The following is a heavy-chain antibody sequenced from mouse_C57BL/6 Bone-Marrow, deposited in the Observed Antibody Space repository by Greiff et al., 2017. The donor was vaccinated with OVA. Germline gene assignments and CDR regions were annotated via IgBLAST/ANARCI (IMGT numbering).Heavy chain of an antibody. CDR1: GYTFTSYW. D-gene: IGHD2-3*01. Sequence: VQLQQPGAELVKPGASVKMSCKASGYTFTSYWITWVKQRPGQGLEWIGDIYPGSGSTNYNEKFKSKATLTVDTSSSTAYMQLSSLTSEDSAVYYCARYDGYYKCYFDYWGQGTTLTVSS. CDR3: ARYDGYYKCYFDY. J-gene: IGHJ2*01. V-gene: IGHV1-55*01. CDR2: IYPGSGST.